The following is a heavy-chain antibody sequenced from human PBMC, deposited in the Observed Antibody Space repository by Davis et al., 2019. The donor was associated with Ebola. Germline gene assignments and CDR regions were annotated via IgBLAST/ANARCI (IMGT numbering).Heavy chain of an antibody. Sequence: PGGSLRLSCAASGFTFSSYTMNWVRQAPGKGLEWVSTISDGSRNTHYADSVKGRFTISRDDSKSTVFLQMNALRAEDTALYYCTTRLVNHFDYWDQGTLVTVSS. CDR2: ISDGSRNT. V-gene: IGHV3-23*01. CDR1: GFTFSSYT. CDR3: TTRLVNHFDY. D-gene: IGHD6-19*01. J-gene: IGHJ4*02.